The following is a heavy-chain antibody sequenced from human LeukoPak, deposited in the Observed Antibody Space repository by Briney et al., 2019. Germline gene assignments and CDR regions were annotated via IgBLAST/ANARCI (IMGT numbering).Heavy chain of an antibody. D-gene: IGHD5-18*01. CDR3: ARYSYGLATRHYYYGMDV. J-gene: IGHJ6*02. CDR2: IYYSGST. CDR1: GGSISSSSYY. Sequence: PSETLSLTCTVSGGSISSSSYYWGWIRQPPGKGLEWIGSIYYSGSTYYNPSLKSRVTISVDTSKNQFSLKLSSVTAADTAVYYCARYSYGLATRHYYYGMDVWGQGTTVTVSS. V-gene: IGHV4-39*07.